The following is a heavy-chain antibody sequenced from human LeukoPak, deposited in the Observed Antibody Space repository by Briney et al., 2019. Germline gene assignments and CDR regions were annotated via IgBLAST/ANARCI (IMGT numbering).Heavy chain of an antibody. D-gene: IGHD6-6*01. CDR2: INPSRGGT. J-gene: IGHJ4*02. V-gene: IGHV1-2*06. CDR1: GYTFTGYY. Sequence: ASVKVSCKASGYTFTGYYMHWVRQAPGQGLEWMGRINPSRGGTNYAQKFQGRVTMTRDTSISTAYMELSRLRSDDTAVYYCARDSSRPADYWGQGTLVTVSS. CDR3: ARDSSRPADY.